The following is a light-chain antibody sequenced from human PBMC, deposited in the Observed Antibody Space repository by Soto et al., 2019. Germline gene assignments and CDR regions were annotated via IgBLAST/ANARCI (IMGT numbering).Light chain of an antibody. J-gene: IGKJ3*01. CDR2: KAS. V-gene: IGKV1-5*03. CDR1: QSISSW. Sequence: DIQMTQSPSTLSASVGDRVTITCRASQSISSWLAWYQQKPGKAPKLLIYKASSLESGVPSRFSGSGSGTEIPLTISSLQPDDFATYYCQQYNSYPVFTFGPGTKGDIK. CDR3: QQYNSYPVFT.